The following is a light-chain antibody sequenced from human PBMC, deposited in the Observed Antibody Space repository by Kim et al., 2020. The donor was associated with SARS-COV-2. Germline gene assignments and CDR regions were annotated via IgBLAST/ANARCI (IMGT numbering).Light chain of an antibody. CDR2: DVS. CDR1: SSDGGGYNY. J-gene: IGLJ1*01. CDR3: YSYTGSSTPYV. V-gene: IGLV2-14*03. Sequence: QSMTISCTGTSSDGGGYNYVSWDQPRPGKAPKSLIYDVSQRPSGVSERFAGSKSGHAASLTSSGLQAEDEAEYYCYSYTGSSTPYVFGTGSKVTVL.